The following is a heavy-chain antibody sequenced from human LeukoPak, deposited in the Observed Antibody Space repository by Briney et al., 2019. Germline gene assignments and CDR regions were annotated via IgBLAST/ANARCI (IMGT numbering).Heavy chain of an antibody. Sequence: SETLPLTCSVSGYSMSSYSWTRIRQTPGKGLEWIGYIYYSGTTNHHPSLKSRVTISVDTSKNQFSLKLNSVTAADTAVYYCASSGGYYFDYWGQGTLVTVSS. CDR3: ASSGGYYFDY. D-gene: IGHD6-19*01. J-gene: IGHJ4*02. CDR2: IYYSGTT. V-gene: IGHV4-59*12. CDR1: GYSMSSYS.